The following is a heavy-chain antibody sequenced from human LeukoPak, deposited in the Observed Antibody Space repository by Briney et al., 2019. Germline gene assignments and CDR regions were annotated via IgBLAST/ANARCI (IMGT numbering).Heavy chain of an antibody. J-gene: IGHJ4*02. V-gene: IGHV3-33*01. CDR1: GFTFSSYG. CDR3: ARDPNYYDSSGYYPDY. Sequence: QAGGSLRLSCAASGFTFSSYGMHWVRQAPGKGLEWVAVIWYDGSNKYYADSVKGRFTISRDNSKNTLYLQMNSLRAEDTAVYYCARDPNYYDSSGYYPDYWGQGTLVTVSS. D-gene: IGHD3-22*01. CDR2: IWYDGSNK.